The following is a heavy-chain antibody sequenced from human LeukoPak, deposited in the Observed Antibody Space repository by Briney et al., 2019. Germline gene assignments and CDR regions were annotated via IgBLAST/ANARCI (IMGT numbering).Heavy chain of an antibody. D-gene: IGHD6-13*01. J-gene: IGHJ4*02. V-gene: IGHV4-30-2*01. CDR1: GGSISSGGYS. CDR2: IYHSGST. Sequence: SQTLSLTCAVSGGSISSGGYSWSWIRQPPGKGLEWIGYIYHSGSTYYNPSLKSRVTISVDRSKNQFSLKLSSVTAADTAVYYCARVRGYSSQPLIPHFDYWGQGTLVTVSS. CDR3: ARVRGYSSQPLIPHFDY.